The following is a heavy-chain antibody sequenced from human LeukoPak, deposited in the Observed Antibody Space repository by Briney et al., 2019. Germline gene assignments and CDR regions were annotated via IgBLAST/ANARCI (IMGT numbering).Heavy chain of an antibody. Sequence: PGGSLRLSCAASGFTCSSYGMHWVRQAPGKGLEWVAVIWYDGSNKYYADSVKGRFTISRDNSKNTLYLQMNSLRAEDTAVYYCAGEHYYGSGSYSPMDYWGQGTLVTVSS. CDR3: AGEHYYGSGSYSPMDY. CDR1: GFTCSSYG. V-gene: IGHV3-33*01. J-gene: IGHJ4*02. CDR2: IWYDGSNK. D-gene: IGHD3-10*01.